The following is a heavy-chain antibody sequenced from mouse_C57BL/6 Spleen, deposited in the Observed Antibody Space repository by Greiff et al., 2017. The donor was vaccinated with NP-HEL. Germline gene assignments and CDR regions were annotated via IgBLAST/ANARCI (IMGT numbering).Heavy chain of an antibody. Sequence: EVQLVESGGDLVKPGGSLKLSCAASGFTFSSYGMSWVRQTPDKRLEWVATISSGGSYTYYPDSVKGRFTISRDNAKNTLYLQMSSLKSEDTAMYYCARSGSNYNAMDYWGQGTSVTVSS. CDR2: ISSGGSYT. V-gene: IGHV5-6*01. D-gene: IGHD2-5*01. J-gene: IGHJ4*01. CDR3: ARSGSNYNAMDY. CDR1: GFTFSSYG.